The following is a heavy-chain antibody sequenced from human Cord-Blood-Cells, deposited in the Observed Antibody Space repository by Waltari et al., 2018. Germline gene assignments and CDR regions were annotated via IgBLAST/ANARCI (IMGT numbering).Heavy chain of an antibody. CDR3: ARFDY. Sequence: QVQLQQWGAGLLKPSETLYLTCAVRGGSLSGYYWSWIRQPPGKGLEWIGEINHSGSTNYNPSLKSRVTISVDTSKNQFSLKLSSVTAADTAVYYCARFDYWGQGTLVTVSS. J-gene: IGHJ4*02. V-gene: IGHV4-34*01. CDR1: GGSLSGYY. CDR2: INHSGST.